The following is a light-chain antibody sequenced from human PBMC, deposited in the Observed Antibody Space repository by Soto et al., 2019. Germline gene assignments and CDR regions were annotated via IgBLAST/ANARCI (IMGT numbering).Light chain of an antibody. J-gene: IGLJ3*02. CDR2: DVS. Sequence: QSALTQPASVSGSPGQSITISCTGTSSDVGGYNYVSWYQQHPGKAPKHMIYDVSNRPSGVSNRLSGSTSGNTASLTISGLQAEDEADYYCSSYTSSSTLVFGGGTELTVL. CDR3: SSYTSSSTLV. V-gene: IGLV2-14*01. CDR1: SSDVGGYNY.